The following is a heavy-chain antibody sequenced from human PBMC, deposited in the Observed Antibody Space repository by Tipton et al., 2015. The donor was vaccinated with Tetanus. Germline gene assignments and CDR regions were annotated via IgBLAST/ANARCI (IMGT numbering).Heavy chain of an antibody. D-gene: IGHD1-1*01. CDR3: VTVNFPNYYHYGTDV. J-gene: IGHJ6*02. Sequence: TLSLTCAVYGASFSDYYWSWIRQAPGKGLEWIGEINHSGNTNHNPSLKSRVTLSVDTSENQFSLKLSSVTAADTAMYYCVTVNFPNYYHYGTDVWGQGTPVTVSS. CDR1: GASFSDYY. CDR2: INHSGNT. V-gene: IGHV4-34*01.